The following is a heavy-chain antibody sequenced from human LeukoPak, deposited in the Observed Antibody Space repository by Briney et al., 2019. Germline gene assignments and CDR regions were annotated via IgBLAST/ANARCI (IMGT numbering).Heavy chain of an antibody. Sequence: SETLSLTCTVSGGSISSYYWSWIRQPPGKGLEWIGYIYYSGSTNYNPSLKSRVTISVDTSKNQFSLKLSSVTAADTAVYYCARGAMVEYYYYYMDVWGKGTTVTVSS. CDR2: IYYSGST. D-gene: IGHD3-10*01. J-gene: IGHJ6*03. V-gene: IGHV4-59*01. CDR1: GGSISSYY. CDR3: ARGAMVEYYYYYMDV.